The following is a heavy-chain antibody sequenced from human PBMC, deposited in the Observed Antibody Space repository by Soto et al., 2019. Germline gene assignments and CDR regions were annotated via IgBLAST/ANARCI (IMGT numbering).Heavy chain of an antibody. CDR2: INHSGST. CDR3: ARVYIFGVVNSDY. J-gene: IGHJ4*02. CDR1: GGSFSGYY. V-gene: IGHV4-34*01. D-gene: IGHD3-3*01. Sequence: PSETLSLTCAVYGGSFSGYYWSWIRQPPGKGLEWIGEINHSGSTNYNPSLKSRVTISVDTSKNQFSLKLSSVTAADTAVYYCARVYIFGVVNSDYWGQGTLVTVSS.